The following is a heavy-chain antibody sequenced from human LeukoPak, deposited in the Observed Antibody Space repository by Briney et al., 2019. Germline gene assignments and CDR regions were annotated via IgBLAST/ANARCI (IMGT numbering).Heavy chain of an antibody. Sequence: GRSLRLSCAASGFTFGSYAMHWVRQAPGKGLEWVAVISYDGSNKYYADSVKGRFTISRDNSKNTLYLQVNSLRAEDTAVYYCASIDYSTSYWGQGTLVTVSS. CDR3: ASIDYSTSY. V-gene: IGHV3-30*04. D-gene: IGHD4-11*01. CDR2: ISYDGSNK. CDR1: GFTFGSYA. J-gene: IGHJ4*02.